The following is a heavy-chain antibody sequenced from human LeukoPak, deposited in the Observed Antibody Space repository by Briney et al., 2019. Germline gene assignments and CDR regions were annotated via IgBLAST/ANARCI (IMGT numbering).Heavy chain of an antibody. Sequence: QPSETLSLTCTVSGDSISRSTYYWAWIRQPPGKGLEWIGSVYYGRSPYFNPSLESRATISVDTSKNHFSLKMSSVTAADTAVYYCARSSGTGTFSYWGQGTLVTVSS. V-gene: IGHV4-39*02. J-gene: IGHJ4*02. CDR3: ARSSGTGTFSY. CDR1: GDSISRSTYY. D-gene: IGHD6-25*01. CDR2: VYYGRSP.